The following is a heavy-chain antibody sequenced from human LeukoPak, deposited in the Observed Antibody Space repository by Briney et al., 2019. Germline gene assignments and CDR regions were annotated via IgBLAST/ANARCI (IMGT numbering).Heavy chain of an antibody. Sequence: SVTVSCKASGGTFSSYAISWVRQAPGQGLEWMGGIIPIFGTANYAQKFQGRVTITADESTSTAYMELSSLRSEDTAVYYCARDNYYDSSGYAEDYWGQGTLVTVSS. J-gene: IGHJ4*02. CDR3: ARDNYYDSSGYAEDY. D-gene: IGHD3-22*01. CDR1: GGTFSSYA. CDR2: IIPIFGTA. V-gene: IGHV1-69*13.